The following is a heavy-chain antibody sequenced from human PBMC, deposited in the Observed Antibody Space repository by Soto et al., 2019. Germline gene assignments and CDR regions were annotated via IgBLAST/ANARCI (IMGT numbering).Heavy chain of an antibody. CDR3: AREGVDSSGYEYYFDY. J-gene: IGHJ4*02. D-gene: IGHD3-22*01. CDR2: ISYGGSNK. Sequence: QVQLVESGGGVVQPGRSLRLSCAASGFTFSSYAMHWVRQAPGKGLEWVAVISYGGSNKYYADSVKGRFTISRDNSKNTLYLQMNCLRAEGTAVYYCAREGVDSSGYEYYFDYWGQGTLVTVSS. CDR1: GFTFSSYA. V-gene: IGHV3-30-3*01.